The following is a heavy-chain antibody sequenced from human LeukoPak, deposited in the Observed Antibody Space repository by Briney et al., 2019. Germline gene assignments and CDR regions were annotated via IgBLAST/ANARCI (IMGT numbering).Heavy chain of an antibody. J-gene: IGHJ4*02. CDR2: IYHSGST. V-gene: IGHV4-30-2*01. CDR1: GGSISSGGYS. D-gene: IGHD5-12*01. Sequence: SQTLSLTCAVSGGSISSGGYSWSWIPQPPGKGLEWIGYIYHSGSTYYNPSLKSRVTISVDRSKNQFSLKLSSVTAADTAVYYCARDQGGYSGYDSYYFDYWGQGTLVTVSS. CDR3: ARDQGGYSGYDSYYFDY.